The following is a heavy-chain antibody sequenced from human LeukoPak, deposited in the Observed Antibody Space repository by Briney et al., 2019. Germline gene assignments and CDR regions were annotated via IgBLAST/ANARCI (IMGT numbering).Heavy chain of an antibody. CDR3: AKNGQSGFSFDP. V-gene: IGHV4-4*02. J-gene: IGHJ5*02. CDR2: IHHSGST. D-gene: IGHD1-26*01. Sequence: SETLSLTCAVSGGSISSSNWWSWVRQAPGKGLEWIGEIHHSGSTNYNPSLKSRVTISVDKSKNQFSLKLSSVTAADTAVYHCAKNGQSGFSFDPWGQGTLVTVSS. CDR1: GGSISSSNW.